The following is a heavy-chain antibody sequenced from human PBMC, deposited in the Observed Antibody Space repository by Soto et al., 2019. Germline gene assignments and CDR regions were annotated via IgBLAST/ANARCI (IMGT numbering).Heavy chain of an antibody. J-gene: IGHJ4*02. D-gene: IGHD4-17*01. CDR3: ARGYSYGDYLGNEYYFDY. Sequence: ASVKLSCKASGYTFTGYYMHWMRQAPGQGLEWMGWINPNSGGTNYAQKFQGWVTMTRDTSISTAYMELSRLRSDDTAVYYCARGYSYGDYLGNEYYFDYWGQGTLVTVSS. V-gene: IGHV1-2*04. CDR2: INPNSGGT. CDR1: GYTFTGYY.